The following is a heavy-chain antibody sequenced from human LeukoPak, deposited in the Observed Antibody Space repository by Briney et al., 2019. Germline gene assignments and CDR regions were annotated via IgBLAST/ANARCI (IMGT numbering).Heavy chain of an antibody. CDR2: IYYSGST. Sequence: PSETLSLTCTVSGGSISSGGYYWSWIRQHPGKGLEWIGYIYYSGSTYYNPSLKSRVTISVDTSKNQFSLKLSSVTAADTAVYYCARARFVVAPAATKADNWFDPWGQGTLVTVSS. CDR3: ARARFVVAPAATKADNWFDP. D-gene: IGHD2-2*01. J-gene: IGHJ5*02. V-gene: IGHV4-31*03. CDR1: GGSISSGGYY.